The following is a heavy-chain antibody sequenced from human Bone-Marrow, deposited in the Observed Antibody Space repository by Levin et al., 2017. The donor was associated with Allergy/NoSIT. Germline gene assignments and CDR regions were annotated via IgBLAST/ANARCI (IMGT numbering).Heavy chain of an antibody. CDR3: ARDQIEVAPASVRGAFDT. Sequence: GESLKISCKASGYTFNRHYIHWVRQAPGQGLEWMGLIIPIGGYTNYAQKFQGRVTMTRDTSTSTVYMELSSLRSHDTAVYYCARDQIEVAPASVRGAFDTWGQGTMVTVSS. CDR1: GYTFNRHY. D-gene: IGHD2-2*01. CDR2: IIPIGGYT. V-gene: IGHV1-46*02. J-gene: IGHJ3*02.